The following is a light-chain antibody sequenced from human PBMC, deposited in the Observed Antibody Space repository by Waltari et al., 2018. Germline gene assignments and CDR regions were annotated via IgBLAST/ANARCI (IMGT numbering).Light chain of an antibody. CDR3: CSYAGRPSSYVI. V-gene: IGLV2-23*01. Sequence: QSALTQPASVSASLGQSITLSCTETGGFVGSYTLVSWYQHHPGKAPKLIISDDTERPSGVSPRFSGTKSGNTASLTISGLLAEDEADYYCCSYAGRPSSYVIFGGGTRLTVL. CDR1: GGFVGSYTL. J-gene: IGLJ2*01. CDR2: DDT.